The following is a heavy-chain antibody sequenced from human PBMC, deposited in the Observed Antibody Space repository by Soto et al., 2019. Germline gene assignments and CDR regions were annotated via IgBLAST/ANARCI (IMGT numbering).Heavy chain of an antibody. CDR1: GDTITNYG. V-gene: IGHV1-18*01. D-gene: IGHD6-19*01. J-gene: IGHJ4*02. CDR3: ASATSIAVAGKES. CDR2: ISFYNGNT. Sequence: QVQLVQSGGEVRKPGASVKVSCKASGDTITNYGISWVRQAPGQGLEWMGWISFYNGNTKYAQNLQGRVTSTTDTSTSTAYMELRSLRSDDTAVYYCASATSIAVAGKESWGQGTLVTVSS.